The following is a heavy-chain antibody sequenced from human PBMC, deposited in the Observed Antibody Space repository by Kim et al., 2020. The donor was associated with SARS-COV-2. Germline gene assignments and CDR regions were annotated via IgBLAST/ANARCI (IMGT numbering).Heavy chain of an antibody. CDR2: IKSKTDGGTT. V-gene: IGHV3-15*01. CDR1: GFTFSNAW. CDR3: TTDRHYYDSSGYYLYDY. D-gene: IGHD3-22*01. Sequence: GGSLRLSCAASGFTFSNAWMSWVRQAPGKGLKWVGRIKSKTDGGTTDYAAPVKGRFTISRDDSKNTLYLQMNSLKTEDTAVYYCTTDRHYYDSSGYYLYDYWGQGTLVTVSS. J-gene: IGHJ4*02.